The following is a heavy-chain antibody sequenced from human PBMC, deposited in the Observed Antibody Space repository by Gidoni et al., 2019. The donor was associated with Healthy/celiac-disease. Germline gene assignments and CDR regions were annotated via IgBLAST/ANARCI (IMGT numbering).Heavy chain of an antibody. J-gene: IGHJ4*02. CDR3: AKSPTYYYDSSGYSFY. V-gene: IGHV3-23*01. CDR1: GFTFRSYA. D-gene: IGHD3-22*01. Sequence: EVQLLESGGGLVQPGGSLRLSCAAPGFTFRSYAMSWVRQAPGKGLEWVSAISGSGGSRSYADSVKGRFTISRDNSKNTLYLQMNSLRAEDTAVYYCAKSPTYYYDSSGYSFYWGQGTLVTVSS. CDR2: ISGSGGSR.